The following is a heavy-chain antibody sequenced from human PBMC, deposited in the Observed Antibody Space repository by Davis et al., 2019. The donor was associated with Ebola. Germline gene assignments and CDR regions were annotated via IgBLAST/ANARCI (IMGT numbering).Heavy chain of an antibody. CDR1: GYSFTSYW. D-gene: IGHD3-22*01. J-gene: IGHJ4*02. Sequence: PGRSLRLSCQGSGYSFTSYWIGWVRQMPGKGLEWMGIIYPGDSDTRYSPSFQGQVTISADKSISTAYLQWSSLKASDTAMYYCARLSYYDTFDYWGQGTLVTVSS. CDR2: IYPGDSDT. CDR3: ARLSYYDTFDY. V-gene: IGHV5-51*01.